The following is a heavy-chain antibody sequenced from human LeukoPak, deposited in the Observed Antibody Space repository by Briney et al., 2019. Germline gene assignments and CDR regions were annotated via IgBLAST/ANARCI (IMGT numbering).Heavy chain of an antibody. J-gene: IGHJ4*02. CDR2: IYHSGST. Sequence: PSETLSLTCTVSGYSFSSGYYWGWIRQPPGKGLEWIGTIYHSGSTYYNPSLKSRVTISVDTSKNQFSLKLTSVTAADTAVYYCARVRGYCSSTICYRYYFDYWGQGTLVTVSS. CDR3: ARVRGYCSSTICYRYYFDY. CDR1: GYSFSSGYY. D-gene: IGHD2-2*01. V-gene: IGHV4-38-2*02.